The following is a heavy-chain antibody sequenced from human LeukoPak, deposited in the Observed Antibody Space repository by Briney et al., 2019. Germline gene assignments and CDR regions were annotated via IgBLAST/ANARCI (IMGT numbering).Heavy chain of an antibody. CDR1: GFTVSSNS. D-gene: IGHD2-15*01. J-gene: IGHJ4*02. CDR2: IYSDNT. CDR3: ASTQRGDYFDY. Sequence: GGSLRLSCTVSGFTVSSNSMSWVRQAPGKGLEWVSFIYSDNTHYSDSEKGRFTISRDNSKNTLYLQMNSLRAEDTAVYYCASTQRGDYFDYWGQGTLVTVSS. V-gene: IGHV3-53*01.